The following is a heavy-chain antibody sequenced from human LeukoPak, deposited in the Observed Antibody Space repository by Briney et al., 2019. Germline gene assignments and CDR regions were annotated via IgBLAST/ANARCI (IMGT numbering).Heavy chain of an antibody. J-gene: IGHJ4*02. CDR2: INWSGGST. D-gene: IGHD2-2*01. Sequence: GGSLRLSCTASGFAFDEHGMSWVRQVPGKGLEWVSGINWSGGSTGYADPLRGRFTISRDNAKNSLYLQMDSLRAEDTALYYCARAPISSPFYFDYWGQGTLVTVSS. CDR3: ARAPISSPFYFDY. CDR1: GFAFDEHG. V-gene: IGHV3-20*04.